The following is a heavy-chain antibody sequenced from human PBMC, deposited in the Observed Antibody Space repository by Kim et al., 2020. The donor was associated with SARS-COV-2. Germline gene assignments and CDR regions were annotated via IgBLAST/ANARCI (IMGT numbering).Heavy chain of an antibody. Sequence: SETLSLTCAVYGGSFSGYYWSWIRQPPGKVLEWIGEINPSGSTHYNPSLKSGVTIPLDTSKNQFSLKLSSVTAADTPVYYCARGRSRAVRAGIPVDPWG. CDR2: INPSGST. CDR1: GGSFSGYY. J-gene: IGHJ5*02. CDR3: ARGRSRAVRAGIPVDP. V-gene: IGHV4-34*01. D-gene: IGHD2-21*01.